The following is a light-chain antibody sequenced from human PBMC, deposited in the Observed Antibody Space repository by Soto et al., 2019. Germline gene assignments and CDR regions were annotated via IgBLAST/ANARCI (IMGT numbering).Light chain of an antibody. CDR1: QGISNY. CDR2: AAS. J-gene: IGKJ4*01. Sequence: DIQMTQSLSFLSASVGDRVTITCRASQGISNYLAWYQQIPGKVPKLLISAASTLQSGVPSRFSGSGSGTDFTLTISSLQPEDVATYYCQKYTNVPAFGGGTKAEIK. V-gene: IGKV1-27*01. CDR3: QKYTNVPA.